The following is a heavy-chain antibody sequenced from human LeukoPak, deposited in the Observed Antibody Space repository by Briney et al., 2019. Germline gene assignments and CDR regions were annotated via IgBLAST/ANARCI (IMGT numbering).Heavy chain of an antibody. CDR1: GGSINSSTYS. V-gene: IGHV4-30-2*01. J-gene: IGHJ5*02. Sequence: SQTLSLTCTVSGGSINSSTYSWSWIRQPPGKGLEWIGYIYHSGSTYYNPSLKSRVTISVDRSKNQFSLKLSSVTAADTAVYYCARAERQIGPGTNWFDPWGQGTLVTVSS. CDR2: IYHSGST. D-gene: IGHD6-25*01. CDR3: ARAERQIGPGTNWFDP.